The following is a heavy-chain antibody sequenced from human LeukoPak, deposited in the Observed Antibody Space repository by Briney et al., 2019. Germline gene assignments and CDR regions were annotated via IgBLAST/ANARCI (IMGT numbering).Heavy chain of an antibody. D-gene: IGHD6-13*01. Sequence: SVKVSCKASGGTFSSYAISWVRQAPGQGLEWMGRIIPILGIANYAQKFQGRVTITADKSTSTAYMELSSLRSEDTAAYYCARVPVEQQLVNYGYFDYWGQGTLVTVSS. V-gene: IGHV1-69*04. CDR1: GGTFSSYA. CDR2: IIPILGIA. CDR3: ARVPVEQQLVNYGYFDY. J-gene: IGHJ4*02.